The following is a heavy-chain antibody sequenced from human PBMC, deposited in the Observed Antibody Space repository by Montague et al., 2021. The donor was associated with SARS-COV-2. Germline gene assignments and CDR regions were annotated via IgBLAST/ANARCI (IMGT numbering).Heavy chain of an antibody. CDR2: IYYSGST. J-gene: IGHJ5*02. V-gene: IGHV4-39*01. D-gene: IGHD2-2*01. CDR3: ARQGDQLLLEYWFDP. Sequence: SETLSPTCTVSGGSISSSSYYWGWIRQPPGKGLEWIGSIYYSGSTYYNPSLKSRVTISVGTSKNQFSLKLSSVTAADTAVYYCARQGDQLLLEYWFDPWGQGTLVTVSS. CDR1: GGSISSSSYY.